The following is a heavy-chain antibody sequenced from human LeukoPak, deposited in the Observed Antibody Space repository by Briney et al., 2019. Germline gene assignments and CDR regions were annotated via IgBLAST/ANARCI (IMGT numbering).Heavy chain of an antibody. D-gene: IGHD4/OR15-4a*01. Sequence: GGSLRLSCAASGFIFSGSAIHWVRQASGKGLEWVGRIRNKANSYATGYGASVKGRFTISRDDSKNTAYLQMNSLKTEDTAVYYCTRNGNGANQGDAFDFWGQGTLVTVSS. V-gene: IGHV3-73*01. CDR1: GFIFSGSA. CDR3: TRNGNGANQGDAFDF. CDR2: IRNKANSYAT. J-gene: IGHJ3*01.